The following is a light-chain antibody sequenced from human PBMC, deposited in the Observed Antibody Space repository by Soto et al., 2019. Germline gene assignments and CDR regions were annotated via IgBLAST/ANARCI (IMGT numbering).Light chain of an antibody. J-gene: IGKJ1*01. Sequence: EIVLTQSPGTLSLSPGDRATLSCRASQSVTSNNLAWYQQRPGQTPRLFIFGASSRAAGIPDRFSGSGSATDFTLTISRLEPEDFAVYYCQQYGTSPRTFGQGTKVEIK. CDR3: QQYGTSPRT. CDR1: QSVTSNN. CDR2: GAS. V-gene: IGKV3-20*01.